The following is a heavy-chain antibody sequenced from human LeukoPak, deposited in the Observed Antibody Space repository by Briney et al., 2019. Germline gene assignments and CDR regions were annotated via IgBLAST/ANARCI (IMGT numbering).Heavy chain of an antibody. D-gene: IGHD2-15*01. CDR1: GFPLSSYS. CDR3: VRVKGSYFDY. J-gene: IGHJ4*02. Sequence: SGGSLSLSCAASGFPLSSYSINWVRQAPGKGLEWVSYISSSGSAIYYVDSVKGRFTVSRDNAKNSLFLQMNSPRAEDTAVYYCVRVKGSYFDYWGQGSLVTVSS. CDR2: ISSSGSAI. V-gene: IGHV3-48*01.